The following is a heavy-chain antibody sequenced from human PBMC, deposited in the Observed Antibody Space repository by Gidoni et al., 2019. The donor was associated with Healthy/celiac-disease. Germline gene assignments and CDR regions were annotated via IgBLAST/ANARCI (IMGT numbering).Heavy chain of an antibody. V-gene: IGHV3-30*18. CDR3: AKDKTLMAMVFFDY. J-gene: IGHJ4*02. CDR2: ISYDGSNK. D-gene: IGHD5-18*01. CDR1: GFPFRSYG. Sequence: QVQLVESGGGVVQPGRSLRLSCAASGFPFRSYGMHWVRQAPGKGLEWVAVISYDGSNKYYADSVKGRFTISRDNSKNTLYLQMNSLRAEDTAVYYCAKDKTLMAMVFFDYWGQGTLVTVSS.